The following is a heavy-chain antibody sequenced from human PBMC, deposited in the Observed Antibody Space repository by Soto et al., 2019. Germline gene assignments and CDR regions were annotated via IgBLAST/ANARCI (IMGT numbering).Heavy chain of an antibody. CDR3: ARAAAAAGYYYGMDV. CDR2: IDYSGSA. J-gene: IGHJ6*02. CDR1: GGSISTYNYY. Sequence: SETLSLTCAVSGGSISTYNYYWGWIRQPPGKGLEWIGYIDYSGSAYYNPSLKSRVTISVDTSKNQFSLKLSSVTAADTAVYYCARAAAAAGYYYGMDVWGQGTTVTVSS. D-gene: IGHD6-13*01. V-gene: IGHV4-31*11.